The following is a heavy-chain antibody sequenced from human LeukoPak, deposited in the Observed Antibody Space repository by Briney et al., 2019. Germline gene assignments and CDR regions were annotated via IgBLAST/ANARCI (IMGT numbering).Heavy chain of an antibody. CDR3: ARGTHMTTVTASDY. J-gene: IGHJ4*02. Sequence: GASVKVSCKASGYTFTSYDINWVRQATGQGLEWMGWMNPNSGNTGYAQKFQGRVTMTRNTSISTAYMELSSLRSEDTAVYYCARGTHMTTVTASDYWGQGTLVTVSS. CDR1: GYTFTSYD. V-gene: IGHV1-8*01. CDR2: MNPNSGNT. D-gene: IGHD4-17*01.